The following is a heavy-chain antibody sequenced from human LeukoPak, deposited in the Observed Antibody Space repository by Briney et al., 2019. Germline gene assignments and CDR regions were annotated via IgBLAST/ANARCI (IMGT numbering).Heavy chain of an antibody. CDR2: ITSYNGNT. V-gene: IGHV1-18*01. CDR3: ARAGAAAGTPFDY. CDR1: GYTFSSYA. D-gene: IGHD6-13*01. J-gene: IGHJ4*02. Sequence: GASVTVSCKASGYTFSSYAISWVRQAPGQGLEWMGWITSYNGNTKYAQQLQGRVTMTTDTSTGTAYMELRSLRSDDTAVYYCARAGAAAGTPFDYWGQGTLVTVSS.